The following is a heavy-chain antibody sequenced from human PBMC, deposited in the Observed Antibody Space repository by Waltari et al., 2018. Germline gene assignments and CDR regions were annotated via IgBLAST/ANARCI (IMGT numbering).Heavy chain of an antibody. J-gene: IGHJ3*02. CDR3: AKKNDEVFDRNGLVYDAFDM. D-gene: IGHD3-22*01. CDR1: GFTFAAFA. Sequence: DVQLVESGAGLVPPGRSLRLSCAAYGFTFAAFALPWVRHAPGKGLKWVSGINWNSGSIGYGDSVKGRFTISRDNARNSLYLQMNRLTTEDTAVYYCAKKNDEVFDRNGLVYDAFDMWGQGTMVTVSS. V-gene: IGHV3-9*01. CDR2: INWNSGSI.